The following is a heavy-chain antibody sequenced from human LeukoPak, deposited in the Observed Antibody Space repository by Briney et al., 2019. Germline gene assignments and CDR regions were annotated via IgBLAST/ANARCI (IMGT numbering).Heavy chain of an antibody. D-gene: IGHD2-2*01. CDR2: IIPILDIA. V-gene: IGHV1-69*04. J-gene: IGHJ5*02. CDR1: GGTFSSYA. CDR3: ARRSSNSGVRWFDP. Sequence: GASVKVSCKASGGTFSSYAISWVRQAPGQGLEWMGRIIPILDIANYAQKFQGRVTITADKSTSTAYMELSSLRSEDTAVYYCARRSSNSGVRWFDPWGQGTLVTVSS.